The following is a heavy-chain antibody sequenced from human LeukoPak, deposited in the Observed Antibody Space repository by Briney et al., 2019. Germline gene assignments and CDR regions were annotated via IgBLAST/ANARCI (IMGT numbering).Heavy chain of an antibody. CDR1: GYTFTSYY. D-gene: IGHD3-10*01. Sequence: ASVKVSCKASGYTFTSYYMHWVRQAPGKGLEWMGGFDPEDGETIYAQKFQGRVTMTEDTSTDTAYMDLSSLRSEDTAVYYCATNFGSGSYPDFDYWGQGTLVTVSS. CDR3: ATNFGSGSYPDFDY. J-gene: IGHJ4*02. V-gene: IGHV1-24*01. CDR2: FDPEDGET.